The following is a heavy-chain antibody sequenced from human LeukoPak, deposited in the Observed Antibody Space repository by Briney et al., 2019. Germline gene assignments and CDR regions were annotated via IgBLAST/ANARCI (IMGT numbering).Heavy chain of an antibody. D-gene: IGHD2-15*01. CDR1: GVTFSSYS. Sequence: GGSLRLSCAASGVTFSSYSRNWVRQAPGKGLEWVSSISSSSSYIYYADSVKGRFTISRDNAKNSLYLQMNSLRAEDTAVYYCARDASGPEPHFDYWGQGTLVTVSS. CDR3: ARDASGPEPHFDY. J-gene: IGHJ4*02. CDR2: ISSSSSYI. V-gene: IGHV3-21*01.